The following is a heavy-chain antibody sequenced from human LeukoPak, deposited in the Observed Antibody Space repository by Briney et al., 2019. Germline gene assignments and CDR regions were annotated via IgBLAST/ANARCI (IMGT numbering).Heavy chain of an antibody. D-gene: IGHD2-15*01. Sequence: GASVKVSCKASGYTFTGYYMHWVRQAPGQGLEWMGWINPNSGGTNYAQKFQGRVTMTRDTSISTAYMELTGLRSDDSAVYYCARDRGYCSGGSCLNWFDPWGQGTLVTVSS. J-gene: IGHJ5*02. CDR2: INPNSGGT. V-gene: IGHV1-2*02. CDR1: GYTFTGYY. CDR3: ARDRGYCSGGSCLNWFDP.